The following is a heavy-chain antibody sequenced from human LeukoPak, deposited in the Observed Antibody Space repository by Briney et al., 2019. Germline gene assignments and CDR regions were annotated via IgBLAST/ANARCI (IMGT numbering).Heavy chain of an antibody. Sequence: SETLSLTCAVYGGSFSGYYWSWIRQPAGKGLEWIGRIYTSGSTNYNPSLKSRVTMSVDTSKNQFSLKLSSVTAADTAVYYCARGVYYYGSGSYYYYYYYMDVWGKGTTVTISS. D-gene: IGHD3-10*01. CDR1: GGSFSGYY. CDR3: ARGVYYYGSGSYYYYYYYMDV. J-gene: IGHJ6*03. V-gene: IGHV4-59*10. CDR2: IYTSGST.